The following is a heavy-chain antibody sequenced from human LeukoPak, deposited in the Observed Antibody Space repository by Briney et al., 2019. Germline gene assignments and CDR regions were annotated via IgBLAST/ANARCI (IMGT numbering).Heavy chain of an antibody. J-gene: IGHJ5*02. CDR2: ISYDGSNK. Sequence: GGSLRLSCAASGFTFSSYGMHWVRQAPGKGLERVAVISYDGSNKYYADSVKGRFTISRDNSKNTLYLQMNSLRAEDTAVYYCAKDAYYYDSSGYYHTNWFDPWGQGTLVTVSS. V-gene: IGHV3-30*18. CDR3: AKDAYYYDSSGYYHTNWFDP. CDR1: GFTFSSYG. D-gene: IGHD3-22*01.